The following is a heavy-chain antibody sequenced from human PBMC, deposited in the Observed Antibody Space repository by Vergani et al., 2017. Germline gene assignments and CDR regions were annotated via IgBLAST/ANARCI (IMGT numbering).Heavy chain of an antibody. J-gene: IGHJ3*02. CDR1: GFTFSSYE. D-gene: IGHD6-13*01. Sequence: EVQLVESGGGLVQPGGSLRLSCAASGFTFSSYEMNWARQAPGKGLEWVSYISSSGSTIYYADSVKGRFTISRDNAKNSLYLQMNSLRAEDTAVYYCASGIAAADAFDIWGQGTMVTVSS. CDR2: ISSSGSTI. V-gene: IGHV3-48*03. CDR3: ASGIAAADAFDI.